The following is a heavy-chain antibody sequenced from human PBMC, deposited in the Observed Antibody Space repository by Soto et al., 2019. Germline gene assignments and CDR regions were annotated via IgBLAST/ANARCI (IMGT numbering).Heavy chain of an antibody. CDR3: ARGGYYDSSGSRNYHYYGMDV. CDR2: INAGNGNT. J-gene: IGHJ6*02. CDR1: GYTFTSCA. V-gene: IGHV1-3*01. Sequence: GASVKVSCKASGYTFTSCAMHWVRQAPGQRLEWMGWINAGNGNTKYSQKLQGRVTMTTDTSTRTAYMDLRSLRSDDTAVYYCARGGYYDSSGSRNYHYYGMDVWGQGTTVTVSS. D-gene: IGHD3-22*01.